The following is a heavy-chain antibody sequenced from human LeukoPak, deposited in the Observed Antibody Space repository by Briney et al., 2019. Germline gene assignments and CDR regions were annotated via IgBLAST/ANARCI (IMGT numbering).Heavy chain of an antibody. Sequence: PGGSLRLSCAASGFTFSSYAMTWVRQDPGKGLEWVSSIRGSGDSTYYADSVKGRFTISRDNSKSTLYLQMNSLRAEDTAVYYCAKDDSSGYYEDDAFDIWGQGTMVTVSS. CDR2: IRGSGDST. V-gene: IGHV3-23*01. CDR3: AKDDSSGYYEDDAFDI. D-gene: IGHD3-22*01. CDR1: GFTFSSYA. J-gene: IGHJ3*02.